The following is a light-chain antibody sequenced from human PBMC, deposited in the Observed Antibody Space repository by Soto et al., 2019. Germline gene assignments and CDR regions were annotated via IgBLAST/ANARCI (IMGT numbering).Light chain of an antibody. V-gene: IGKV1-39*01. CDR1: QNIKNY. J-gene: IGKJ1*01. CDR2: GAS. CDR3: QQTYNTPPWT. Sequence: DIQMTQSPSSLSASVGDRVTITCRTSQNIKNYLNWYQQKPGRAPKLLIYGASDLQSGVPSRFSGSGSGTDFTLTISSLQSEEFATYYCQQTYNTPPWTFGQGTKVEV.